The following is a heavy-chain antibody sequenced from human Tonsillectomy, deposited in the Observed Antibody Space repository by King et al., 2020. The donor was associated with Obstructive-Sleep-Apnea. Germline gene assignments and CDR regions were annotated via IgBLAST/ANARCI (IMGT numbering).Heavy chain of an antibody. Sequence: QMQLQESGPGLVKPSETLSLICTVSGGSVSSSSYYWGWIRQPPGKGLEWIGSIYYSGSTYSNPSLKRRVTISGDTSKNQFSLKLSSVTAADTAVYYCARLNHYDSSSYETWGLGTLVTASS. D-gene: IGHD3-22*01. V-gene: IGHV4-39*07. CDR3: ARLNHYDSSSYET. CDR2: IYYSGST. J-gene: IGHJ5*02. CDR1: GGSVSSSSYY.